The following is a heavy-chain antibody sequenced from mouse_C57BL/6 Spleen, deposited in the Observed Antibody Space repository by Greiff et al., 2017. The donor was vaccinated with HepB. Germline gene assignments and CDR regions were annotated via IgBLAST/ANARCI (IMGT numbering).Heavy chain of an antibody. CDR1: GFTFSDYG. Sequence: EVMLVESGGGLVKPGGSLKLSCAASGFTFSDYGMHWVRQAPEKGLEWVAYISSGSSTIYYADTVKGRFTISRDNAKNTLFLQMTSLRSEDTAMYYCARTGTSFYAMDYWGQGTSVTVSS. V-gene: IGHV5-17*01. J-gene: IGHJ4*01. CDR2: ISSGSSTI. CDR3: ARTGTSFYAMDY. D-gene: IGHD4-1*01.